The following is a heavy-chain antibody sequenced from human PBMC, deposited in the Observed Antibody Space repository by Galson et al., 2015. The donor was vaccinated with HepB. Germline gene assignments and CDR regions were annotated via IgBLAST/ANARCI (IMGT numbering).Heavy chain of an antibody. D-gene: IGHD2-2*03. V-gene: IGHV3-21*01. Sequence: SLRLSCAASGFTFSSYSMNWVRQAPGKGLEWVSSISSSSSYIDYADSVKGRFIISRDNAKNSLYLQMNSLRAEDTAVYYCARVGYGGRTNWGPGTLVTVSS. CDR2: ISSSSSYI. CDR3: ARVGYGGRTN. CDR1: GFTFSSYS. J-gene: IGHJ4*02.